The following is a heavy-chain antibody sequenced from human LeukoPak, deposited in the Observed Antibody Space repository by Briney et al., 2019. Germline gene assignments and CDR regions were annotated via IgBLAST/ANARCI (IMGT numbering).Heavy chain of an antibody. CDR3: AREGELGRFNALDV. Sequence: GGSLRLSYVTSGFPFRTHEMNCVRQAPGKGLEWIAYISDSYVTHYAESVKGRFTVSMDNAKSSVYLQMNSLRAEDRAKYFCAREGELGRFNALDVWGQGTMITVSS. CDR1: GFPFRTHE. D-gene: IGHD1-26*01. J-gene: IGHJ3*01. CDR2: ISDSYVT. V-gene: IGHV3-48*03.